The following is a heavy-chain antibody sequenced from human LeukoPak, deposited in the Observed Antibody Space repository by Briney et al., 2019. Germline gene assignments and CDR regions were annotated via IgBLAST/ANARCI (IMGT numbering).Heavy chain of an antibody. CDR1: GYSISSGYY. J-gene: IGHJ4*02. Sequence: SETLSLTCTVSGYSISSGYYWGWIRQPPGKGLEWIGSIYHSGSTYYNPSLKSRVTISVDTSKNQFSLKLSSVTAADTAVYYCARDSGIKEPYDYWGQGTLVTVSS. CDR3: ARDSGIKEPYDY. V-gene: IGHV4-38-2*02. CDR2: IYHSGST. D-gene: IGHD1-14*01.